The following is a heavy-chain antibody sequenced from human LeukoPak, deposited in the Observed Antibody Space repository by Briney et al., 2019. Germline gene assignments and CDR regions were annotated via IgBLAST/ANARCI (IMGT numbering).Heavy chain of an antibody. CDR3: ARVRPGNYYMDV. CDR1: GYTFTGYY. J-gene: IGHJ6*03. V-gene: IGHV1-2*02. Sequence: ASEKVSCKASGYTFTGYYMHWVRQAPGQGLEWMGWINPNSGGTNYAQKFQGRVTMTRDTSISTAYMELSRLRSDDTAVYYCARVRPGNYYMDVWGKGTTVTVSS. CDR2: INPNSGGT. D-gene: IGHD3-10*01.